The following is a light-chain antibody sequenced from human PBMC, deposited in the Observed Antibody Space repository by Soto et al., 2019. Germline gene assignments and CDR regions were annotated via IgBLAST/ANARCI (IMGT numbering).Light chain of an antibody. CDR1: QSVLSSSNNKNY. CDR2: WAS. J-gene: IGKJ5*01. CDR3: QQYHSDPIT. V-gene: IGKV4-1*01. Sequence: DFLMTQSPDSLAVSVGERATINCKSSQSVLSSSNNKNYLAWFQQKPGQPPKLLIYWASTRKSGVPDRFSGSGSGTDFTLTISSLQAEDVAVYYCQQYHSDPITFGQGTRLAIK.